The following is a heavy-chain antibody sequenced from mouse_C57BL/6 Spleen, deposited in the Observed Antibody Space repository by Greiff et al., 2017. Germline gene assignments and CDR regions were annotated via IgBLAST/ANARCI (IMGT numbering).Heavy chain of an antibody. CDR3: TRDSNYYAMDY. V-gene: IGHV1-5*01. Sequence: EVQLLQSGTVLARPGASVKMSCKTSGYTFTSYWMHWVHQTPGPGLEWIGAIYPGYSDTSSNQKFKGKGKLTAVTSASTAYMELSSLTNEDSACYYCTRDSNYYAMDYWGQGTSVTVAS. D-gene: IGHD3-2*01. J-gene: IGHJ4*01. CDR2: IYPGYSDT. CDR1: GYTFTSYW.